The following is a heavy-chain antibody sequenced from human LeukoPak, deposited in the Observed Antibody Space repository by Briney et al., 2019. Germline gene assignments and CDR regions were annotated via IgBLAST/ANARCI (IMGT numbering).Heavy chain of an antibody. D-gene: IGHD2-2*01. J-gene: IGHJ5*02. CDR3: ARSTSINWFDP. CDR2: IYYSGST. V-gene: IGHV4-34*01. Sequence: SETLSLTCAVYGGSFSGYYWSWIRQPPGKGLEWIGSIYYSGSTYYNPSLKSRVTISVDTSKNQFSLKLSSVTAADTAVYYCARSTSINWFDPWGQGTLVTVSS. CDR1: GGSFSGYY.